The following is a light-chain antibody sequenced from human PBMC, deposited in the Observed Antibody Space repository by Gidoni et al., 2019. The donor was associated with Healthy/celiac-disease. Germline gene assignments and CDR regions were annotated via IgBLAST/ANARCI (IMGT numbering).Light chain of an antibody. CDR1: QSVSSY. V-gene: IGKV3-11*01. CDR3: QQRSNWQT. CDR2: DAS. Sequence: EIVLTQSPATLSLSPGERATLSCRASQSVSSYLAWYQQKPGQAPRLLIYDASNRATGIPARFSGSGYGTDFTLTISSLEPEDFAVYYCQQRSNWQTFGPGTKVDIK. J-gene: IGKJ3*01.